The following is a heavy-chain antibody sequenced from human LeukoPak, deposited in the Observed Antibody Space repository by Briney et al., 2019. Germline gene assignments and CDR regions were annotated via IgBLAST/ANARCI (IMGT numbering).Heavy chain of an antibody. J-gene: IGHJ6*02. CDR1: GFTFYDYA. Sequence: PGRSLRLSCAASGFTFYDYAMHWVRQAPGKGLEWVSGISWNSERTGYAGSVKGRFTISRDDRKRSLYLQMNNLKPEDTASYYCAKGLDTDQIGYDYAMDVWGQGTTVTV. CDR2: ISWNSERT. CDR3: AKGLDTDQIGYDYAMDV. V-gene: IGHV3-9*01. D-gene: IGHD5-18*01.